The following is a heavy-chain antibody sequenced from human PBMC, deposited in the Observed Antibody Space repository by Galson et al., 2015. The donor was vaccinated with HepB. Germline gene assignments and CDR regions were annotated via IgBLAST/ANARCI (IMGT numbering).Heavy chain of an antibody. CDR3: AKDIYCTNGVCYNPDPYYYYGMDV. CDR2: ISGSGGST. Sequence: SLRLSCAASGFTFSSYAMSWVRQAPGKGLEWVSAISGSGGSTYYADSVKGRFTISRDNSKNTLYLQMNSLRAEDTAVYYCAKDIYCTNGVCYNPDPYYYYGMDVWGQGTTVTVSS. V-gene: IGHV3-23*01. J-gene: IGHJ6*02. CDR1: GFTFSSYA. D-gene: IGHD2-8*01.